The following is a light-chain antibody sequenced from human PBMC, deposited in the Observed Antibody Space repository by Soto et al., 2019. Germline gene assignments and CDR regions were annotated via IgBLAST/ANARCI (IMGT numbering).Light chain of an antibody. CDR3: SSYAGSNIVL. J-gene: IGLJ2*01. CDR2: EVS. V-gene: IGLV2-8*01. Sequence: QSVLIQPPSVSGSPGQSVSISCTGTSSDVGGYNYVSWYQRHPGKAPQLVIYEVSKRPSGVPDRFSGSKSGNTASLTVSGLQAEDEADYYCSSYAGSNIVLFGGGTKLTVL. CDR1: SSDVGGYNY.